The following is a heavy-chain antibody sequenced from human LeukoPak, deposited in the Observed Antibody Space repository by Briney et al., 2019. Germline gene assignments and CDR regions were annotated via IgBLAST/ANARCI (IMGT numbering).Heavy chain of an antibody. D-gene: IGHD1-26*01. J-gene: IGHJ3*02. CDR1: GFTFDDYG. CDR2: INWNGGST. CDR3: ARDFGGSYPLVAFDI. V-gene: IGHV3-20*04. Sequence: GGSLRLSCAASGFTFDDYGMSWVRHAPGKGLEWVSGINWNGGSTGYADSVKGRFTISRDNAKNSLYLQMNSPRAEDTALYYCARDFGGSYPLVAFDIWGQGTMVTVSS.